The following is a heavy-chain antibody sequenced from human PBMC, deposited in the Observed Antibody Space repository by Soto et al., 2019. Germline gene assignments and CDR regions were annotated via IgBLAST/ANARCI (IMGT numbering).Heavy chain of an antibody. Sequence: GGSLRLSCTASGFTFGDYAMSWFRQAPGKGLEWVGFIRSKAYGGTTEYAASVKGRFTISRDDSKSIAYLQMNSLKTEDTAVYYCTRYSGPILTGYTPIGWFDPWGQGTLVTVSS. J-gene: IGHJ5*02. CDR3: TRYSGPILTGYTPIGWFDP. CDR1: GFTFGDYA. D-gene: IGHD3-9*01. CDR2: IRSKAYGGTT. V-gene: IGHV3-49*03.